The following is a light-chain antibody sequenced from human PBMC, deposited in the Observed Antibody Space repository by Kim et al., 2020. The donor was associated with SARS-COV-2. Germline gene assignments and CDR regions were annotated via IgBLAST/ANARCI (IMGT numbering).Light chain of an antibody. J-gene: IGLJ3*02. CDR2: EDS. CDR3: QAWDSSAGG. CDR1: KLGDKY. V-gene: IGLV3-1*01. Sequence: VAAGEAGGISGSGDKLGDKYAGWYQQKPGRAPVLVIYEDSKRRSGIPERFSGSNSGNTATLAGSGTQAMDEADYCCQAWDSSAGGFGGGTQLTVL.